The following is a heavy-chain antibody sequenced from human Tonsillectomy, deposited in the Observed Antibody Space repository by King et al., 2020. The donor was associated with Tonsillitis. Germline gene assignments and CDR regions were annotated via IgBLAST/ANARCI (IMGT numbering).Heavy chain of an antibody. Sequence: VQLVESGGGLVKPGGSLRLSCAASGFTFSSYSMNWVRQAPGKGLEWVSSISSSSSYIYYADSVKGRFTISRDNAKNSLYLQMNSLRAEDTVVYYCARDLGGSYSNYYYGMDVWGQGTTVTVSS. D-gene: IGHD1-26*01. CDR2: ISSSSSYI. J-gene: IGHJ6*02. V-gene: IGHV3-21*01. CDR1: GFTFSSYS. CDR3: ARDLGGSYSNYYYGMDV.